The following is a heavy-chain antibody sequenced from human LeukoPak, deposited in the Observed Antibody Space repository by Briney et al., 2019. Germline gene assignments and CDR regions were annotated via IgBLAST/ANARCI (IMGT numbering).Heavy chain of an antibody. CDR3: ARDFGDSSGYYFGSTDYYGMDV. CDR1: GFTFSSNH. J-gene: IGHJ6*02. D-gene: IGHD3-22*01. Sequence: GGSLRLSCAASGFTFSSNHMTWVRQAPGKGLEWVSVIYSGGSTYYADSVKGRFTISRDNSKNTLYLQMNSLRAEDTAVYYCARDFGDSSGYYFGSTDYYGMDVWGQGTTVTVSS. V-gene: IGHV3-53*01. CDR2: IYSGGST.